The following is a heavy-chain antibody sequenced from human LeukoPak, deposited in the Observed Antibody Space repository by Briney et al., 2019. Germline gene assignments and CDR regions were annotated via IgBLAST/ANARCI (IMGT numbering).Heavy chain of an antibody. V-gene: IGHV4-39*07. D-gene: IGHD3-3*01. Sequence: PSETLSLTCTVSGGSISSSSYYWGWIRQPPGKGLEWIGSIYYSGSTYYNPSLKSRVTISVDTSKNQFSLKLSSVTAADTAVYYCARVLYFWSGYRYGHNWFDPWGQGTLVTVSS. CDR3: ARVLYFWSGYRYGHNWFDP. CDR2: IYYSGST. CDR1: GGSISSSSYY. J-gene: IGHJ5*02.